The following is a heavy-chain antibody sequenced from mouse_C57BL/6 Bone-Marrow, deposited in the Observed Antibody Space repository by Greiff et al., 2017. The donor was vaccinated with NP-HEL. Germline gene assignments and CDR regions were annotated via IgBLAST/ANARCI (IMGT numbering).Heavy chain of an antibody. J-gene: IGHJ3*01. V-gene: IGHV5-6*02. CDR1: GFTFGSYG. Sequence: DVMLVESGGDLVKPGGSLKLSCAASGFTFGSYGMSWVRQTPDKRLEWVATISSGGSYTYYPDSVKGRFTISRDNAKNTLYLQMSSLKSEDTAMYYCARHAGRFAYWGQGTLVTVSA. CDR3: ARHAGRFAY. CDR2: ISSGGSYT.